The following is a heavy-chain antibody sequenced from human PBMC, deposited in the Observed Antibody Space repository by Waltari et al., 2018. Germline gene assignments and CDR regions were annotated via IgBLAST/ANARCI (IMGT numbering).Heavy chain of an antibody. J-gene: IGHJ2*01. CDR1: GGSVSGGSYY. CDR3: AGGDYFSYFDL. Sequence: QVQLQESGPGLVKPSETLSLTCTVSGGSVSGGSYYWSWIRQPPGKGLEWIGYIYYSGSTNYNPSLKSRVTISVDTSKNQFSLKLSSVTAADTAVYYCAGGDYFSYFDLWGRGTLVTVSS. D-gene: IGHD4-17*01. CDR2: IYYSGST. V-gene: IGHV4-61*01.